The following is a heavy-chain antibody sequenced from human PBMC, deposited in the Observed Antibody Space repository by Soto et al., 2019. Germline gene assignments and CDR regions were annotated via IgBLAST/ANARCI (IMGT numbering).Heavy chain of an antibody. D-gene: IGHD4-17*01. CDR1: GFTFSSYA. CDR2: ISGSGGST. CDR3: AKTASMTIRDGFDH. J-gene: IGHJ4*02. Sequence: GGSLRLSCAASGFTFSSYAMTWVRQAQGKGLEWVSSISGSGGSTYYADSVKGRFTISRDNSENTLYLQMNSLRAEDTAVYYCAKTASMTIRDGFDHWSQGTLVTVSS. V-gene: IGHV3-23*01.